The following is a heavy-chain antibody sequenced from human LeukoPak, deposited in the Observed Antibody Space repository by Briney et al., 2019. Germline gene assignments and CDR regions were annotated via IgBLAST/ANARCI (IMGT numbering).Heavy chain of an antibody. CDR2: IYYIGTA. V-gene: IGHV4-30-4*01. CDR3: ARDAGGFIGDHRYFDS. J-gene: IGHJ4*02. CDR1: GDSISIGDYR. Sequence: PSQTLSLTCSVSGDSISIGDYRWSWIRQSPGKGLEWIGYIYYIGTAYYNPSLRSRVALSADTSKNQFSLKLNSVTVADSAVYFCARDAGGFIGDHRYFDSWGQGTLVTVSS. D-gene: IGHD3-16*02.